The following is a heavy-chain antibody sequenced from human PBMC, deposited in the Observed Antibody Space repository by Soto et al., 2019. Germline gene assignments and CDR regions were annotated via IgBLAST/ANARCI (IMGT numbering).Heavy chain of an antibody. V-gene: IGHV1-69*13. Sequence: SVKVSCKASGGTFSSYAISWVRQAPGQGLEWMGGIIPIFGTANYAQKFQGRVTITADESTSTAYMELSSLRSEDTAVYYCARRAYYGSWIYYWGRGSLVPVSS. J-gene: IGHJ4*02. CDR1: GGTFSSYA. D-gene: IGHD3-10*01. CDR2: IIPIFGTA. CDR3: ARRAYYGSWIYY.